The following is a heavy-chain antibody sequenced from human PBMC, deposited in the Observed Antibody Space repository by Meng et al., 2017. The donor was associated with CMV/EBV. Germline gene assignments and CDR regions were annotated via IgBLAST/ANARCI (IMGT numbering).Heavy chain of an antibody. Sequence: SGKASGYTCTRYDINWVRQATGQGLEWMGWMNPNSGNTGYAQKFQGRVTMTRNTSISTAYMELSSLRSEDTAVYYCARVTELELDYWGQGTLVTVSS. CDR2: MNPNSGNT. D-gene: IGHD1-1*01. J-gene: IGHJ4*02. V-gene: IGHV1-8*01. CDR1: GYTCTRYD. CDR3: ARVTELELDY.